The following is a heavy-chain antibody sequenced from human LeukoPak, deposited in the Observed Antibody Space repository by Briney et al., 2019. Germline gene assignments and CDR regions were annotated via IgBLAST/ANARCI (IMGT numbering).Heavy chain of an antibody. CDR1: GDSVSNGNYY. D-gene: IGHD1-26*01. Sequence: SETLSLTCTVSGDSVSNGNYYWSWLRQPPGKALEWIGYIYYTGSTYYNPSLEGRVTISVDTSRNQFSLKLSSVTAADAAVYYCARRVGATHFFDYWGQGTLVTVSS. J-gene: IGHJ4*02. CDR2: IYYTGST. CDR3: ARRVGATHFFDY. V-gene: IGHV4-61*01.